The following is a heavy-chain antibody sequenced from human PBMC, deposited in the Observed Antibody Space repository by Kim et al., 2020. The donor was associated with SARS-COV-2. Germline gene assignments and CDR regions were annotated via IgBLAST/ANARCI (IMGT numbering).Heavy chain of an antibody. V-gene: IGHV3-66*01. CDR1: GFTVSSNY. Sequence: GGSLRLSCAASGFTVSSNYMSWVRQAPGKGLEWVSVIYSGGSTYYADSVKGRFTISRDNSKNTLYLQMNSLRAEDTAVYYCAREKVDVGVSPKTLYYGMDVWGQGTTVTVSS. D-gene: IGHD2-8*01. J-gene: IGHJ6*02. CDR3: AREKVDVGVSPKTLYYGMDV. CDR2: IYSGGST.